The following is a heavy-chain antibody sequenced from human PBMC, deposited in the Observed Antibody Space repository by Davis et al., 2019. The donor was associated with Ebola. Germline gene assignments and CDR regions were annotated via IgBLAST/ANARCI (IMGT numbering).Heavy chain of an antibody. D-gene: IGHD3-9*01. CDR3: AGFLGDILTGYYRDY. V-gene: IGHV4-59*05. J-gene: IGHJ4*02. Sequence: SETLSLTCTVSGGSISSYCWSWIRQPPGKGLEWIGSIYYSGSTYYNPSLKSRVTISVDTSKNQFSLKLSSVTAADTAVYYCAGFLGDILTGYYRDYWGQGTLVTVSS. CDR2: IYYSGST. CDR1: GGSISSYC.